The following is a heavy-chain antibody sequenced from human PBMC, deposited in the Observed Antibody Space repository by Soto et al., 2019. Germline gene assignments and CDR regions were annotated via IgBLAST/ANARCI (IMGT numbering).Heavy chain of an antibody. D-gene: IGHD2-2*01. V-gene: IGHV3-30*18. CDR1: GFTFSSYG. CDR2: ISYDGSNK. CDR3: AKDHLCSSTSCYALYNWFDP. Sequence: GGSLRLSCAASGFTFSSYGMHWVRQAPGKGLEWVAVISYDGSNKYYADSVKGRFTISRDNSKNTLYLQMNSLRAEDTAVYYCAKDHLCSSTSCYALYNWFDPWGQGTLVTVSS. J-gene: IGHJ5*02.